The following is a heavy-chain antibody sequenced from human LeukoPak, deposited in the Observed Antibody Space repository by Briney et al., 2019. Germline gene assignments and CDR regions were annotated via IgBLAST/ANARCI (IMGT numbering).Heavy chain of an antibody. CDR3: AKARRINYDSSGEGPFDY. D-gene: IGHD3-22*01. Sequence: GGSLRLSCAASGFTFSSYAMSWVRQAPGKGLEWVSAISGSGGSTYYADSVKGRFTISRDNSKNTLYLQMNGLRAEDTAVYYCAKARRINYDSSGEGPFDYWGQGTLVTVSS. J-gene: IGHJ4*02. CDR1: GFTFSSYA. CDR2: ISGSGGST. V-gene: IGHV3-23*01.